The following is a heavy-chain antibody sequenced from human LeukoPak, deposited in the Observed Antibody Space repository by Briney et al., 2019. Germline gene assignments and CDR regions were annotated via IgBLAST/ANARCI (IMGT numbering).Heavy chain of an antibody. D-gene: IGHD5-12*01. CDR1: GGTFSSYD. CDR2: IIPIFGTA. Sequence: SVKVSCKASGGTFSSYDISWVRQAPGQGLEWMGGIIPIFGTANYAQEFQGRVTITAAESTSTAYMELSSLRSEDTAVYYCARGQRGYSGYLDGFNIWGQGTMVTVSS. CDR3: ARGQRGYSGYLDGFNI. J-gene: IGHJ3*02. V-gene: IGHV1-69*01.